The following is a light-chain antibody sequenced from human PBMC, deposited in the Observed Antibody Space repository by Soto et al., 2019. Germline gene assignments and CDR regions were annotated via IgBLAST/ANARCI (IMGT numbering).Light chain of an antibody. CDR2: GTS. Sequence: EIVMTQSPDTLSVSPGERATLSCRASQNVGRNVAWYQQRPGQAPRLLIHGTSTRAADIPDRFSGSVSGTEFTLTSNRLQPEDFVIYYCQQYNNWPPMSTFGQGTKLEMK. CDR3: QQYNNWPPMST. V-gene: IGKV3-15*01. J-gene: IGKJ2*01. CDR1: QNVGRN.